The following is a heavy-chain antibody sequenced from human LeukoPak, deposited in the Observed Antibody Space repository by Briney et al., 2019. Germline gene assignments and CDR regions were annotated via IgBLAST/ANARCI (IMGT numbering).Heavy chain of an antibody. V-gene: IGHV1-2*06. Sequence: GASVKVSCKASGYTFTGYYMHWVRQAPGQGLEWMGRINPNSGGTNYAQEFQGRVTMTRDTSISTAYMELSRLRSDDTAVYYCARVGYSSLAFDIWGQGTMVTVSS. CDR1: GYTFTGYY. J-gene: IGHJ3*02. CDR3: ARVGYSSLAFDI. D-gene: IGHD5-18*01. CDR2: INPNSGGT.